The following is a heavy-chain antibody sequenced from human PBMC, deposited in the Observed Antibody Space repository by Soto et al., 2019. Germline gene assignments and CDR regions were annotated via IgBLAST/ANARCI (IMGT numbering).Heavy chain of an antibody. V-gene: IGHV1-69*13. Sequence: GASVKVSCKASGGTFSSYAISWVRQAPGQGLEWMGGIIPIFGTANYAQKFQGRVTITADESTSTAYMELSSLRSEDTAVYYCASGGAVARYENPYYYYGMDVWGQGTTVTVSS. D-gene: IGHD6-19*01. J-gene: IGHJ6*02. CDR3: ASGGAVARYENPYYYYGMDV. CDR1: GGTFSSYA. CDR2: IIPIFGTA.